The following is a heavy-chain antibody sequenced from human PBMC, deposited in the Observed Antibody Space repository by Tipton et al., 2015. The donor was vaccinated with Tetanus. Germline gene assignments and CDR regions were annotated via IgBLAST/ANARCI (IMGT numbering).Heavy chain of an antibody. CDR2: ISYAGYT. Sequence: TLSLTCTVSGGPISGHYWSWIRQTPGRGLEWIGYISYAGYTSYSPSLKNRVTMSVDTSKNQFSLKLKSVTAADTAVYYCAREMNRFFDSWGRGTVVTVSS. J-gene: IGHJ2*01. V-gene: IGHV4-59*11. CDR3: AREMNRFFDS. CDR1: GGPISGHY. D-gene: IGHD1-14*01.